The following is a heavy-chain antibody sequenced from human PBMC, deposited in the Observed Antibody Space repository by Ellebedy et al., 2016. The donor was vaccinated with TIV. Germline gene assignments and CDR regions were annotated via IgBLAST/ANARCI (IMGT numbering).Heavy chain of an antibody. Sequence: GESLKISXAASGFIFSNYAMSWVRQAPGKGLEWVSGISASDDRTFYADSVKGRFTISRDNSKNTLYLQMNNLRADDTAIYFCASVREVAAVTYHCLHWGRGTLVTVAS. V-gene: IGHV3-23*01. J-gene: IGHJ4*02. D-gene: IGHD3-16*01. CDR2: ISASDDRT. CDR1: GFIFSNYA. CDR3: ASVREVAAVTYHCLH.